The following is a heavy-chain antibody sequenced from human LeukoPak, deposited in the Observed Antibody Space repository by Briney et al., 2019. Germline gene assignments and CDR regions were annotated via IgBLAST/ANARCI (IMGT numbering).Heavy chain of an antibody. CDR2: IYPGGST. V-gene: IGHV4-30-2*01. CDR3: ARDRNYYGMDV. J-gene: IGHJ6*02. Sequence: SQTLSLTCAVSGDSISSGGYSWSWIRQPPGKGLEWIGYIYPGGSTYYNPSLKSRATISIDRSKNQFSLKLSSVTAADTAVYYCARDRNYYGMDVWGQGTTVTVSS. CDR1: GDSISSGGYS.